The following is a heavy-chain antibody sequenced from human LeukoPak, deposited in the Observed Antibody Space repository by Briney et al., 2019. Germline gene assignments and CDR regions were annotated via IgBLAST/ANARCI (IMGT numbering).Heavy chain of an antibody. CDR1: GYTLTELS. D-gene: IGHD6-19*01. J-gene: IGHJ6*03. CDR3: ATVAGSSGWPYYYYYYYMDV. V-gene: IGHV1-24*01. Sequence: ASVKVSCKVSGYTLTELSMHWVRQAPGKGLEWMGGFDPEDGETIYAQKFQGRVTMTEDTSTDTAYMELSSLRSEDTAVYYCATVAGSSGWPYYYYYYYMDVWGKGTTVTVSS. CDR2: FDPEDGET.